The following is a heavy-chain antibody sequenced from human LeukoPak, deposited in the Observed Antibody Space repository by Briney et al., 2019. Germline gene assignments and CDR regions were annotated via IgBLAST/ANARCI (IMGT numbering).Heavy chain of an antibody. CDR3: APGPPKFPPWFGELLQNY. V-gene: IGHV3-23*01. D-gene: IGHD3-10*01. CDR2: ISGRGGST. Sequence: QTGGSLRLSCAASGFTFSSYAMSWVRQAPGKGLEWVSAISGRGGSTYYADSVKGRFTISRENSKNTLYLQMNSLRAEDTAVYYCAPGPPKFPPWFGELLQNYWGQGTLVTVSS. J-gene: IGHJ4*02. CDR1: GFTFSSYA.